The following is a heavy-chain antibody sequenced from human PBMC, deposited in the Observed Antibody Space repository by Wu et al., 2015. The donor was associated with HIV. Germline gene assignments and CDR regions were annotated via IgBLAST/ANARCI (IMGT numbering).Heavy chain of an antibody. CDR1: GYTFTSYY. V-gene: IGHV1-46*01. CDR3: ARGGDLQLWTTRMDY. Sequence: QVQLVQSGAEVKKPGASVKVSCKASGYTFTSYYMHWVRQAPGQGLEWMGIINPSGGSTSYAQKFQGRVTMTRDTSTSTVYMGLSSLRSEDTAVYYCARGGDLQLWTTRMDYWGQGTLVTVSS. CDR2: INPSGGST. J-gene: IGHJ4*02. D-gene: IGHD5-18*01.